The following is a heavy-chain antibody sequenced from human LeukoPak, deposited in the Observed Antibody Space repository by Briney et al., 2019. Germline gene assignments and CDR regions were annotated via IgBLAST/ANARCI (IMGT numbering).Heavy chain of an antibody. CDR2: IIPILGIA. D-gene: IGHD2-2*01. Sequence: SVKVSCKASGGTFSSYTISWVRQAPGQGLEWMGRIIPILGIANYAQKFQGRVTITADKTTSTAYMELISLRSEDTAVYYCARDLEAVVVVPAAYTPFDPWGQGTLVTASS. V-gene: IGHV1-69*04. J-gene: IGHJ5*02. CDR1: GGTFSSYT. CDR3: ARDLEAVVVVPAAYTPFDP.